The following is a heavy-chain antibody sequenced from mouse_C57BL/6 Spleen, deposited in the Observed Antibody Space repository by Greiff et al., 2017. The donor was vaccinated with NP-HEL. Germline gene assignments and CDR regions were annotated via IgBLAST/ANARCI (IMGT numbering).Heavy chain of an antibody. J-gene: IGHJ2*01. V-gene: IGHV5-9-1*02. CDR2: ISSGGDYF. CDR3: TREGGLRRGFDY. CDR1: GFTFSSYA. D-gene: IGHD2-4*01. Sequence: EVMLVESGEGLVKPGGSLKLSCAASGFTFSSYAMSWVRQTPEKRLEWVAYISSGGDYFYYADTVKGRFTISRDNARNTLYLQMSSLKSEDTAMYYCTREGGLRRGFDYWGQGTTLTVSS.